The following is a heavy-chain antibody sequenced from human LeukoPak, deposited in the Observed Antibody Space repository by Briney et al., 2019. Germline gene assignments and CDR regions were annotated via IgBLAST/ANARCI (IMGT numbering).Heavy chain of an antibody. Sequence: GGSLRLSCAASGFTFSSYPLHWVRQAPGKGLDWMAVISKDGTEKHYADSVKGRFTISRDNSENTLYFQMNSLRAEDTAIYFCAREGSSGWYPYWGQGTLVTVSS. D-gene: IGHD6-19*01. J-gene: IGHJ4*02. CDR1: GFTFSSYP. V-gene: IGHV3-30*17. CDR3: AREGSSGWYPY. CDR2: ISKDGTEK.